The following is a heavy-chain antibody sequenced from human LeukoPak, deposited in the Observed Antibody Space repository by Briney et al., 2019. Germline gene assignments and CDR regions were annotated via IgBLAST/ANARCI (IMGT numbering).Heavy chain of an antibody. V-gene: IGHV4-59*01. CDR3: ARENCGSDCYSYYFDY. CDR2: IYNSGNT. J-gene: IGHJ4*02. CDR1: GGSISSYY. Sequence: SETLSLTCTVSGGSISSYYWSWIRQPPGKGLGWIGYIYNSGNTNYNPSLQSRVSISVETSKNQFSLKVNSVTAADTAVYYCARENCGSDCYSYYFDYWGQGTLVTVSS. D-gene: IGHD2-21*02.